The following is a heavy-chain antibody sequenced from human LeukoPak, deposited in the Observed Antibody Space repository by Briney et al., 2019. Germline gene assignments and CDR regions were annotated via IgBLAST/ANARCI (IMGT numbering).Heavy chain of an antibody. J-gene: IGHJ4*02. CDR2: INPNSGGT. Sequence: ASVKVSCKASGYTFTGYYMHWVRQAPGQGLEWMGWINPNSGGTNYAQKFQGRVAMTRDTSISTAYMELSRLRSDDTAMYYCARGGSSSWYSSGSYWGQGTLVTVSS. CDR1: GYTFTGYY. D-gene: IGHD6-13*01. CDR3: ARGGSSSWYSSGSY. V-gene: IGHV1-2*02.